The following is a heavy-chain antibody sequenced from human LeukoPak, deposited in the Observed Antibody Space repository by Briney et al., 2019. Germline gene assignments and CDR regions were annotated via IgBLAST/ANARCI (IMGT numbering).Heavy chain of an antibody. CDR3: ARAVIRGMDV. J-gene: IGHJ6*02. CDR1: GFTFSSYS. CDR2: ISSSSSYI. Sequence: GGSLRLSCAASGFTFSSYSMNWVRQAPGKGLEWVSSISSSSSYIYYADSVKGRFTISRDNANNSLYLQMNGLRAEDTAVYYCARAVIRGMDVWGQGTTVTVSS. D-gene: IGHD4-23*01. V-gene: IGHV3-21*01.